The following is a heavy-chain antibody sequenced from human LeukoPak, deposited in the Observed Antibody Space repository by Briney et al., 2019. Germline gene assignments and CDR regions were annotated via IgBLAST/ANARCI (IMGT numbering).Heavy chain of an antibody. V-gene: IGHV3-21*01. J-gene: IGHJ4*02. CDR2: ISSSSSYI. D-gene: IGHD3-3*01. CDR3: ARDRGWSGGRPSDY. Sequence: GGSLRLSCAASGFTFSSYSMNWVRQAPGKGLEWVSSISSSSSYIYYADSVKGRFTISRDNAKNSLYLQMNSLRAVDTAVYYCARDRGWSGGRPSDYWGQGTLVTVSS. CDR1: GFTFSSYS.